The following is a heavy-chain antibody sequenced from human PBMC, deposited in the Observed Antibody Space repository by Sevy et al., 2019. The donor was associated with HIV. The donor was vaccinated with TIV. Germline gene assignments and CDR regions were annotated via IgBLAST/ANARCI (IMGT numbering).Heavy chain of an antibody. CDR1: GYRFSSYW. J-gene: IGHJ4*02. Sequence: GESRKISCRASGYRFSSYWIAWVRQVPGKGLEWMGIIYPDDSDIRYSPSLQGQVTISVDKSISTAYLQWSSLEASDTAMYFCARRFYDSTGYPQYFFDYWGQGTLVTVSS. CDR2: IYPDDSDI. CDR3: ARRFYDSTGYPQYFFDY. D-gene: IGHD3-22*01. V-gene: IGHV5-51*01.